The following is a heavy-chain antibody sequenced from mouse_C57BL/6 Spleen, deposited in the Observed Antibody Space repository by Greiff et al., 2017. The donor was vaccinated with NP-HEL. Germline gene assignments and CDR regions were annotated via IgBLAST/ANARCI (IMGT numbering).Heavy chain of an antibody. CDR3: ARHPGTGAMDY. CDR1: GYAFSSSW. D-gene: IGHD4-1*01. V-gene: IGHV1-82*01. J-gene: IGHJ4*01. CDR2: IYPGDGDT. Sequence: VKVVESGPELVKPGASVKISCKASGYAFSSSWMNWVKQRPGKGLEWIGRIYPGDGDTNYNGKFKGKATLTADKSSSTAYMQLSSLTSEDSAVYFCARHPGTGAMDYWGQGTSVTVSS.